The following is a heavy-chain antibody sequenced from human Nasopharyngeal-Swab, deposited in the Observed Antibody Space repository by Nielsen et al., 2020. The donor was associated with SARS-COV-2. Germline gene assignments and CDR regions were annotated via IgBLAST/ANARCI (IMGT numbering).Heavy chain of an antibody. D-gene: IGHD4/OR15-4a*01. CDR1: GFTFSSYS. V-gene: IGHV3-21*06. CDR2: VSSSGSYI. Sequence: GQSLQISWAVSGFTFSSYSVNWVRQAPGKGLEWVSSVSSSGSYISYADSLKGRFTISRDNVKNTLYLQMNSLRAEDTAVYYCARSRTDYGGTWYDAFDIWGQGALVTVSS. CDR3: ARSRTDYGGTWYDAFDI. J-gene: IGHJ3*02.